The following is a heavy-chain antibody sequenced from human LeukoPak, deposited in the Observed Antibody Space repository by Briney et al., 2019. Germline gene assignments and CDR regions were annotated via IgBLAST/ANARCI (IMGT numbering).Heavy chain of an antibody. CDR1: GGTFSNYT. CDR2: IIPILGIA. Sequence: GASVKVSCKASGGTFSNYTISWVRQAPGQGLEWMGRIIPILGIANYAQKFQGRVTITADKSTSTAYMELSSLRSEDTAVYYCARGPQNYDFWSGYFDYWGQGTLVTVSS. D-gene: IGHD3-3*01. CDR3: ARGPQNYDFWSGYFDY. J-gene: IGHJ4*02. V-gene: IGHV1-69*02.